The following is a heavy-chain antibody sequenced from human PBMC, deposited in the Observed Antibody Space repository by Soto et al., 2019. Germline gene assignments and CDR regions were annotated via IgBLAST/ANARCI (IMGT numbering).Heavy chain of an antibody. Sequence: QVQLVQSGAEVKKPGASVKVSCKASGYTFTSYGISWVRQAPGQGLEWMGWISAYNGNTNYAQKLQGRVTMTTDTSTSTGYMERRSLRSDDTAVYYCARDRIAVAGTSPFDYWGQGTLVTVSS. CDR2: ISAYNGNT. J-gene: IGHJ4*02. V-gene: IGHV1-18*01. CDR3: ARDRIAVAGTSPFDY. D-gene: IGHD6-19*01. CDR1: GYTFTSYG.